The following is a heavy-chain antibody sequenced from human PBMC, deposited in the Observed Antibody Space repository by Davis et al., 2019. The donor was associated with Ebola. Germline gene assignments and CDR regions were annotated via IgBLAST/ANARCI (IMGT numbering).Heavy chain of an antibody. Sequence: AASVKVSCKASGYTFTNYGITWVRQAPGQGLEWMGRINPYSGVTDYAQKFQGRVTMTRDTSITTAYMELSGLRSDDTAVYYCARDVGGAAGTDYWGQGTLVTVSS. CDR1: GYTFTNYG. CDR2: INPYSGVT. J-gene: IGHJ4*02. V-gene: IGHV1-2*06. D-gene: IGHD6-19*01. CDR3: ARDVGGAAGTDY.